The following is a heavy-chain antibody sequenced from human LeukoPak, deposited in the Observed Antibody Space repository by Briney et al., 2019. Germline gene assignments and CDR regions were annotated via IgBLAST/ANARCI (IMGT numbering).Heavy chain of an antibody. V-gene: IGHV3-11*01. J-gene: IGHJ4*02. Sequence: GGSLRLSCAASGFTFSDYYMSWIRQAPGKGLEWVSYISSSGSTIYYADSVKGRFTISRDNSKNTLYLQMNSLRAEDTAVYYCAKDTGGYNWNYADWGQGTLVTVSS. CDR2: ISSSGSTI. D-gene: IGHD1-7*01. CDR1: GFTFSDYY. CDR3: AKDTGGYNWNYAD.